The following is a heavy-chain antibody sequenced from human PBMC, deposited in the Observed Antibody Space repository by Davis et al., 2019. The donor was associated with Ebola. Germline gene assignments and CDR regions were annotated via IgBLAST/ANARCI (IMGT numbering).Heavy chain of an antibody. CDR1: GGSISSYY. CDR2: IYSSGST. CDR3: ARDRAVTTSGLYNWFDP. Sequence: SETLSLTCTVSGGSISSYYWSWIRQPPGKGLEWIGYIYSSGSTNYNPSLKSRVTMSVDTSKNQLSLKLSSVTAADTAVYYCARDRAVTTSGLYNWFDPWGQGTLVTVSS. D-gene: IGHD4-17*01. J-gene: IGHJ5*02. V-gene: IGHV4-4*08.